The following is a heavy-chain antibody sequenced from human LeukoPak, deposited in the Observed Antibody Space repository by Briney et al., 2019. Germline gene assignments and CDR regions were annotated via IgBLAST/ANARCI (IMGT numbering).Heavy chain of an antibody. CDR3: AKDGGVITQDYGMDV. D-gene: IGHD1-14*01. CDR1: GFTFDDYA. Sequence: GGSLRLSCAASGFTFDDYAMHWVRQAPGKGLEWVSLISGDGGSTYYADSVKGRFTISRDNSKNSLYLQTNSLRTEDTALYYCAKDGGVITQDYGMDVWGQGTTVSVSS. CDR2: ISGDGGST. J-gene: IGHJ6*02. V-gene: IGHV3-43*02.